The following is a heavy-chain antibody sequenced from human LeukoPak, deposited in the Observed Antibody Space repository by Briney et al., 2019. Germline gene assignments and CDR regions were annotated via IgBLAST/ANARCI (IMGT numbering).Heavy chain of an antibody. CDR3: ASVPTQWELLPRDAFDI. Sequence: SETLSLTCAVSGGSISSSNWWSWVRQPPGKGLEWIGEIYHSGSTNYNPSLKSRVTISVDTSKNQFSLKLSSVTAADTAVYYCASVPTQWELLPRDAFDIWGQGTMVTVSS. J-gene: IGHJ3*02. CDR2: IYHSGST. CDR1: GGSISSSNW. V-gene: IGHV4-4*02. D-gene: IGHD1-26*01.